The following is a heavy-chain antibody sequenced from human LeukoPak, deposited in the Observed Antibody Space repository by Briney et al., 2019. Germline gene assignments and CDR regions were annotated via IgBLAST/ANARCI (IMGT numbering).Heavy chain of an antibody. CDR1: GFTFSSYT. Sequence: GGSLRLSCAASGFTFSSYTLPWVRQAPGKGLEWVAVMSYDGSNKYYADSVKGRFTISRDNSKNTLYLQMNSLRAEDTAVYYCAKVGYNWNPGYFDYWGQGTLVTVSS. D-gene: IGHD1-20*01. V-gene: IGHV3-30-3*01. CDR2: MSYDGSNK. J-gene: IGHJ4*02. CDR3: AKVGYNWNPGYFDY.